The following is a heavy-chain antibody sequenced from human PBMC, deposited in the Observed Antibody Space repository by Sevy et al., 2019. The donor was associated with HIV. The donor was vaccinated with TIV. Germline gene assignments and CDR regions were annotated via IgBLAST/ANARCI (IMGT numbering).Heavy chain of an antibody. V-gene: IGHV3-53*01. J-gene: IGHJ5*02. CDR3: ARGRGVFGAVAINWFDP. Sequence: GGSLRLSCAASGFTVSSSYMTWVRQPPGKGLEWVSVIYSGGSTYYADSVKGRFTISRDNSKNTLYLQMNNLRADDTAVYCCARGRGVFGAVAINWFDPWGQGALVTVSS. D-gene: IGHD3-3*01. CDR1: GFTVSSSY. CDR2: IYSGGST.